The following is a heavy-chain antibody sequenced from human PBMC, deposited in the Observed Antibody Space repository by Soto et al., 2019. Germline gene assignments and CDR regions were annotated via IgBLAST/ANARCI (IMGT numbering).Heavy chain of an antibody. CDR2: ISANGRIT. D-gene: IGHD3-3*01. V-gene: IGHV3-23*01. Sequence: GGSLRLSCAASGFTFSSYAMSWVRQAPGTGLESVAYISANGRITKYADSVKGRFTISRDNSNNMLYLEMNTLRVEDTALYYCVKSYFDFWSVYYGAAKQDAFAISGQGTIVTGSS. CDR1: GFTFSSYA. CDR3: VKSYFDFWSVYYGAAKQDAFAI. J-gene: IGHJ3*02.